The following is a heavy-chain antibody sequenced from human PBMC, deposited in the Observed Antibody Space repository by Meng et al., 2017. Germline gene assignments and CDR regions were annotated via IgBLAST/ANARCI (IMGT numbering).Heavy chain of an antibody. CDR1: GYACTDNY. D-gene: IGHD1-26*01. J-gene: IGHJ5*02. CDR2: VDPEDGET. Sequence: AKLGQSRAEVKKPEATALISCKVSGYACTDNYMQRVNQAPGKGLEWMRLVDPEDGETIYAEKFQGRVTITADTSTDTAYMELSSLRSEDTAVYYCATDLYRDWFDPWGQGTLVTVSS. V-gene: IGHV1-69-2*01. CDR3: ATDLYRDWFDP.